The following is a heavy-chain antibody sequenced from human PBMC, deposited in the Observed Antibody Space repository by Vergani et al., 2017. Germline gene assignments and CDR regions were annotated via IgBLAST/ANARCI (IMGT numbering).Heavy chain of an antibody. D-gene: IGHD6-6*01. CDR1: GGSISSYY. V-gene: IGHV4-59*01. CDR2: IYYSGST. CDR3: AREWGPYSSSMDV. Sequence: QVQLQESGPGLVKPSETLSLTCTVSGGSISSYYWSWIRQPPGRGLEWIGYIYYSGSTNYNPSLKSRVTISVDTSKNQFSLKLSSVTAADTAVYYCAREWGPYSSSMDVWGKGTTVTVSS. J-gene: IGHJ6*04.